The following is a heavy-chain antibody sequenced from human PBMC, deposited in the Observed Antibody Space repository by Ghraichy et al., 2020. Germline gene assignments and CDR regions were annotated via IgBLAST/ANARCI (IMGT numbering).Heavy chain of an antibody. V-gene: IGHV3-72*01. CDR3: ATRIAVARGEDY. CDR2: SRNKRNGYTK. D-gene: IGHD6-19*01. CDR1: GFTFSDHY. J-gene: IGHJ4*02. Sequence: GGSLSLSCAASGFTFSDHYVDWVRQAPGKGLEWVGRSRNKRNGYTKEYAASVEGRFTISRDDSKSSVYLQMNSLKTEDTAVYYCATRIAVARGEDYWGQGTLVTVSS.